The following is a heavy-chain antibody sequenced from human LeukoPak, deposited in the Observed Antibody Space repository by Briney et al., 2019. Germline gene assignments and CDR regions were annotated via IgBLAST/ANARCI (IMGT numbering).Heavy chain of an antibody. V-gene: IGHV3-7*01. CDR3: AVWYVDY. J-gene: IGHJ4*02. Sequence: PGGSLRLSRAASGFTFSSYWMTWARQAPGKGLEWVADIKGDGSETSHVDSVKGRFTISRDNAENSLYLQMNSLRAEDTALYYCAVWYVDYWGQGTLVTASS. CDR1: GFTFSSYW. CDR2: IKGDGSET.